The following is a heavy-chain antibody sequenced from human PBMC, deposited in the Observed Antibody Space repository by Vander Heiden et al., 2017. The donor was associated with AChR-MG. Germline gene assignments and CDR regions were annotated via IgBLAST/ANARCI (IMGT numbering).Heavy chain of an antibody. CDR3: ARVCDGDCYDAFDI. Sequence: EVQLVDSGGGLVQPGGSLRLSCPVSGLALNNYDMNWVRQAPGKGLEWVSYISRSGSPIYYADSVAGRFTISRDNAKNSLYLQMNSLGAEDTAVYYCARVCDGDCYDAFDIWGQGTMVTVSS. D-gene: IGHD2-21*02. J-gene: IGHJ3*02. CDR1: GLALNNYD. CDR2: ISRSGSPI. V-gene: IGHV3-48*03.